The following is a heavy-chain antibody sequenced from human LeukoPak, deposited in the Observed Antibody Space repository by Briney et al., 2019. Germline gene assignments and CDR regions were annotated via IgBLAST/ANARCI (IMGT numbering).Heavy chain of an antibody. CDR3: ARHVGISF. CDR2: IREDGTEK. V-gene: IGHV3-7*01. Sequence: GGSLRFSCTASGFTFSGAWMTWVRQAPGKGLEWVANIREDGTEKNYVDSVKGRFTISRDNAKNSLFLQMSNLRDDDTAIYYCARHVGISFWGQGTLVTVSS. J-gene: IGHJ4*02. CDR1: GFTFSGAW. D-gene: IGHD7-27*01.